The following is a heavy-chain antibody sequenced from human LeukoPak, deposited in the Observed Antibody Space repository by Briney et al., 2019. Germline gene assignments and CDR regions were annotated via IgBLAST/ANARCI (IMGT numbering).Heavy chain of an antibody. V-gene: IGHV1-18*04. CDR2: ISAYNGNT. D-gene: IGHD6-19*01. J-gene: IGHJ4*02. CDR3: ARDGGGIAVAGTDY. Sequence: ASVKVSCKGSGYTFTGYYMHWVRQAPGQGLEWMGWISAYNGNTNYAQKLQGRVTMTTDTSTSTAYMELRSLRSDDTAVYYCARDGGGIAVAGTDYWGQGTLVTVSS. CDR1: GYTFTGYY.